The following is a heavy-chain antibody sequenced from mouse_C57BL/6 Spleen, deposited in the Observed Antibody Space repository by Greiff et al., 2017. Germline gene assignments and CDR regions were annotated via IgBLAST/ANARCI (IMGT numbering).Heavy chain of an antibody. Sequence: VQVVESGAELVRPGASVKLSCKASGYTFTDYYINWVKQRPGQGLEWIARIYPGSGNTYYNEKFKGKATLTAEKSSSTAYMQLSSLTSEDSAVYFCARESEDYYGSSHYFDYWGQGTTLTVSS. J-gene: IGHJ2*01. CDR3: ARESEDYYGSSHYFDY. D-gene: IGHD1-1*01. V-gene: IGHV1-76*01. CDR2: IYPGSGNT. CDR1: GYTFTDYY.